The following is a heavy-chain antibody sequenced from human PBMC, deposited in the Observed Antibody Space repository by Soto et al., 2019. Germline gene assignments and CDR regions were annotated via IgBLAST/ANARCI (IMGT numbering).Heavy chain of an antibody. Sequence: GGSLRLSCAASGFTFSDFGMHWVRQAPGKGLEWVTIIWYDGSNQQYVDSVKGRFTISRDNSKNTLYLQMDRLRAEDTAVYYCARAGKYCSGGTCTYYFDYWGQGTLVTVSS. CDR2: IWYDGSNQ. CDR1: GFTFSDFG. V-gene: IGHV3-33*01. CDR3: ARAGKYCSGGTCTYYFDY. D-gene: IGHD2-15*01. J-gene: IGHJ4*02.